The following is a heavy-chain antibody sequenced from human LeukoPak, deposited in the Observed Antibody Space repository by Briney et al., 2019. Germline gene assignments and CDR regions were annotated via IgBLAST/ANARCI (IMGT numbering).Heavy chain of an antibody. V-gene: IGHV1-2*02. D-gene: IGHD5-18*01. J-gene: IGHJ4*02. Sequence: GASVKVSCKASGYTFTGYYMHWVRQAPGQGLEWMGWINPNSGGTNYAQKLQGRVTMTTDTSTSTAYMELRSLRSDDTAVYYCARELQLWFQRGVFDYWGQGTLVTVSS. CDR1: GYTFTGYY. CDR3: ARELQLWFQRGVFDY. CDR2: INPNSGGT.